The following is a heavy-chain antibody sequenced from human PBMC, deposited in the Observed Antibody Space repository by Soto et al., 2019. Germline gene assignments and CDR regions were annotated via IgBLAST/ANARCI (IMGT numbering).Heavy chain of an antibody. CDR2: IIPIFGTA. CDR3: ARGSGYSSSWSPFDY. CDR1: GGTFSSYA. J-gene: IGHJ4*02. Sequence: ASVKVSCKASGGTFSSYAISWVRQAPGQGLEWMGGIIPIFGTANYAQKFQGRVTITADESTSTAYMELSSLRSEDTAVYYCARGSGYSSSWSPFDYWGQGTLVTVSS. D-gene: IGHD6-13*01. V-gene: IGHV1-69*13.